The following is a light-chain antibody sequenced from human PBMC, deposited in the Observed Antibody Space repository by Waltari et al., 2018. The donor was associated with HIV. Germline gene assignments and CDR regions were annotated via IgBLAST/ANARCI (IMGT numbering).Light chain of an antibody. Sequence: QSVLTQPTSVSAAPGETVIIYCSGSRSNIGNNYVSWYQQLTGAAPRLFIYDDDLRHPGGPDRFPGPRSGRPPTLGITGLQTGDEADYYCGTWYTTRSAVVFGGGTMLTVL. CDR3: GTWYTTRSAVV. CDR1: RSNIGNNY. V-gene: IGLV1-51*01. J-gene: IGLJ2*01. CDR2: DDD.